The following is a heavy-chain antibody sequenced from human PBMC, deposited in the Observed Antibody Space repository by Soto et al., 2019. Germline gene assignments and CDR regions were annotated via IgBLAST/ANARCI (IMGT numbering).Heavy chain of an antibody. V-gene: IGHV3-30-3*01. D-gene: IGHD4-17*01. J-gene: IGHJ4*02. CDR2: ISYDGSNK. CDR3: ASVYGGPGDY. CDR1: GFTFSSYA. Sequence: QVQLVESGGGVVQPGRSLRLSCAASGFTFSSYAMHWVRQAPGKGLEWVAVISYDGSNKYYAVSVKGRFTISRDNSKNTLYLQMNSLRAEDTAVYYCASVYGGPGDYWGQGTLVTVSS.